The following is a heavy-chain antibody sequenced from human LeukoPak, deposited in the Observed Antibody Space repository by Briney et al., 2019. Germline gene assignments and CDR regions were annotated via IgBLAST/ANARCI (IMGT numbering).Heavy chain of an antibody. Sequence: GGSLRPSCAASGFTFSSYGMHCVRQAPRKGLEWVAFIRYDGSNNYYADSVKGRFTISRDNSKNTLYLQMNSLRAEDTAVYDCAIPAGSGYYYSYSDPFDIWGQGTLVTVSS. J-gene: IGHJ3*02. D-gene: IGHD3-22*01. CDR2: IRYDGSNN. CDR3: AIPAGSGYYYSYSDPFDI. V-gene: IGHV3-30*02. CDR1: GFTFSSYG.